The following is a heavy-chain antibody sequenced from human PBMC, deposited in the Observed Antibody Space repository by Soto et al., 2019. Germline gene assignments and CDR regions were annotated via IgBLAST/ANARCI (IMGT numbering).Heavy chain of an antibody. J-gene: IGHJ3*02. CDR2: INSDGSST. V-gene: IGHV3-74*01. CDR1: GFTFSSYL. D-gene: IGHD6-19*01. CDR3: ARVRMAGDFDI. Sequence: EVQLVESGGGLVQPGGSLRLSCAASGFTFSSYLMHWVRQAPGKGLVWVSRINSDGSSTTYADSVKGRFTISRDSAKSTLYLQMNSLRAEDTAVYYCARVRMAGDFDIWGQGTMVTVSS.